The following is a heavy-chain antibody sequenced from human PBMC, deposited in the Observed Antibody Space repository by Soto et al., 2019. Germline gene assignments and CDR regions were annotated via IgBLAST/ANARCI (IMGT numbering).Heavy chain of an antibody. D-gene: IGHD2-15*01. Sequence: QVQLVESGGGVVQPGRSLRLSYAASGFTFSSYAMHWVRQAPGKGLEWVAVISYDGSNKYYADSVKGRFTISRDNSKNTLYLQMNSLRAEDTAVYYCARVGWYCSGGSCYPEYYYYYGMDVWGQGTTVTVSS. CDR1: GFTFSSYA. CDR3: ARVGWYCSGGSCYPEYYYYYGMDV. V-gene: IGHV3-30-3*01. CDR2: ISYDGSNK. J-gene: IGHJ6*02.